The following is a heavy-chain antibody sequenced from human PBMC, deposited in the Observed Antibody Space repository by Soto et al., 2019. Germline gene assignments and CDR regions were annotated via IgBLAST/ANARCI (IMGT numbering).Heavy chain of an antibody. V-gene: IGHV4-4*07. CDR3: ARGQRFSDSFDP. Sequence: QVQLQESGPGLVKPSETLSLTCTVSGGAISGYYWTWIRQPAGKGLEWIGRIYSCGGTKYTPSLKSRVDMSLDMSKNQFSLRLNSVTAADTAVYFCARGQRFSDSFDPWGQGTLVTVSS. D-gene: IGHD3-3*01. CDR2: IYSCGGT. CDR1: GGAISGYY. J-gene: IGHJ5*02.